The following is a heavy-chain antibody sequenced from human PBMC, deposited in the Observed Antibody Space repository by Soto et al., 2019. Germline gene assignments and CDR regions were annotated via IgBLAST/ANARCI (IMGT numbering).Heavy chain of an antibody. V-gene: IGHV3-30*03. D-gene: IGHD1-1*01. Sequence: GGSLRLSCAASGFTFSSYGMHWVRQAPGKGLEWVAVISYDGSNKYYADSVKGRFTISRDNSKNTLYLQMNSLRSEDTAVYFCARDLDAYNSTAYWGQGTLVTVSS. CDR3: ARDLDAYNSTAY. J-gene: IGHJ4*02. CDR2: ISYDGSNK. CDR1: GFTFSSYG.